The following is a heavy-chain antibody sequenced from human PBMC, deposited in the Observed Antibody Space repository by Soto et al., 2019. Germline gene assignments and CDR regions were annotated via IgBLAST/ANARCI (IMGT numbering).Heavy chain of an antibody. CDR1: GFTFSSYA. D-gene: IGHD6-13*01. J-gene: IGHJ4*02. Sequence: ESGGGVVPPGRSLRLSCAASGFTFSSYAMHWVRQAPGKGLEWVAVISYDGGSKYYADSVKGRLAISRDNSKNTLYLQMNSLRAEDTAVYYCARWYSSSWAYFDYWGQGTLVTVSS. V-gene: IGHV3-30*09. CDR3: ARWYSSSWAYFDY. CDR2: ISYDGGSK.